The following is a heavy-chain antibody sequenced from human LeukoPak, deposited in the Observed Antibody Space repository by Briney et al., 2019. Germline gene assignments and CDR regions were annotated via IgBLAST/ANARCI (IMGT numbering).Heavy chain of an antibody. CDR3: AGGALDLLLFDY. D-gene: IGHD3-16*01. CDR2: ISGSGGST. Sequence: GGSLRLSCAASGFTFSSYAMSWVRQAPGKGLEWVSVISGSGGSTYYADSVKGRFTISRDNSKNTLYLQMNSLRAEDTAVYYCAGGALDLLLFDYWGQGTLVTVSS. J-gene: IGHJ4*02. V-gene: IGHV3-23*01. CDR1: GFTFSSYA.